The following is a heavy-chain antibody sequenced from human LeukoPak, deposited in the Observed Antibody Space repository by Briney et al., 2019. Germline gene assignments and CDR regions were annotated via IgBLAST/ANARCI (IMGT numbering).Heavy chain of an antibody. D-gene: IGHD6-19*01. Sequence: SETLSLTCAVYGGSFSGYYWSWIRQPPGKGLEWIGEINHSGSTNYNPSLKSRVTISVDTSKNQFSLKLSSVTAADTAVYYCAAFVTESSSGWPLFAFDIWGQGTMVTVSS. CDR2: INHSGST. CDR3: AAFVTESSSGWPLFAFDI. J-gene: IGHJ3*02. CDR1: GGSFSGYY. V-gene: IGHV4-34*01.